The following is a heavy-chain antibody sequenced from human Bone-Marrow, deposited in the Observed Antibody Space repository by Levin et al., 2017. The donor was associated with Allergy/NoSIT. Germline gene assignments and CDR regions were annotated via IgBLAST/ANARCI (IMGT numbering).Heavy chain of an antibody. Sequence: SCAASGFIFSIYDMNWVRQATGKGLEWVSTVGTDGSTYYTDSVQGRFTISRDNARNSLHLQMNSLRAGDTAVYYCTRDSGTYLRAYDIWGRGTKVTVSS. V-gene: IGHV3-13*01. CDR3: TRDSGTYLRAYDI. CDR1: GFIFSIYD. J-gene: IGHJ3*02. D-gene: IGHD1-26*01. CDR2: VGTDGST.